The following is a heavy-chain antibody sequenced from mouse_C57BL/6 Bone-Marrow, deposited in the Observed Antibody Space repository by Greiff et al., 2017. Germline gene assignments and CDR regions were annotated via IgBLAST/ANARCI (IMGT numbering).Heavy chain of an antibody. V-gene: IGHV1-81*01. CDR2: IYPRSGNT. J-gene: IGHJ3*01. CDR1: GYTFTSYG. CDR3: ARLDYDYDGFAY. Sequence: VQLQESGAELARPGASVKLSCKASGYTFTSYGISWVKQRTGQGLEWIGEIYPRSGNTYYNEKFKGKATLTADKSSSTAYMELRSLTSEDSAVYFCARLDYDYDGFAYWGQGTLVTVSA. D-gene: IGHD2-4*01.